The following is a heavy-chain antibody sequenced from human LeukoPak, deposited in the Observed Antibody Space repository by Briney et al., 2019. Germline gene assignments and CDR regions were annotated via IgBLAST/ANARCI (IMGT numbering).Heavy chain of an antibody. CDR3: SRPFYYDSNGGEGMDV. V-gene: IGHV3-21*06. CDR1: GFTFTRFN. D-gene: IGHD3-22*01. Sequence: KPGGSQRLSCAASGFTFTRFNMNWVRQAPGKGLELVSSISTSGTYIYYADSVKGRFTISRDNAKNSLYPQMNSLRAEDTTAYYCSRPFYYDSNGGEGMDVWGQGTTVTVSS. CDR2: ISTSGTYI. J-gene: IGHJ6*02.